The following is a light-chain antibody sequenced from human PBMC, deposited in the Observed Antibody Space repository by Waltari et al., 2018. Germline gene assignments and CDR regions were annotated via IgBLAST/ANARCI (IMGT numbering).Light chain of an antibody. V-gene: IGKV1-33*01. J-gene: IGKJ5*01. CDR1: QDISNH. Sequence: DIEMTQSPSSLSASVGEKVTITCRASQDISNHLSWFQQKPGKAPKLLIYDVSELETGVASRFSGGGSRADFTLIINDVQPEDVATYYCQQYDSLTLLTFGQGTRLE. CDR2: DVS. CDR3: QQYDSLTLLT.